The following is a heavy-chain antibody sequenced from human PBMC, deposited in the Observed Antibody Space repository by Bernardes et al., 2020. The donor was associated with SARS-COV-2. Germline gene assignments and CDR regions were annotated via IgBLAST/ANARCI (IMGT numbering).Heavy chain of an antibody. J-gene: IGHJ4*02. CDR2: ISSSSSYT. D-gene: IGHD6-19*01. V-gene: IGHV3-11*06. Sequence: GGSLRLSCAASGFTFSDYYMSWIRQAPGKGLEWVSYISSSSSYTNYADSVKGRFTISRDNAKNSLYLQMNSLRAEDTAVYYCARKGREGSAVDYWGQGTLVTVSS. CDR3: ARKGREGSAVDY. CDR1: GFTFSDYY.